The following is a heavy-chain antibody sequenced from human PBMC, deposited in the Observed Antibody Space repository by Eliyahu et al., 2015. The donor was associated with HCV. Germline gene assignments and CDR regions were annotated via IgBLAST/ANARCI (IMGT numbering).Heavy chain of an antibody. CDR2: MNPNSGNT. D-gene: IGHD3-10*01. CDR3: ARDAYGSGSYYKFYYYYGMDV. V-gene: IGHV1-8*01. J-gene: IGHJ6*02. Sequence: QVQLVQSGAEVKKPGASVKVSCKASGYTFTSYDINWVRQATGQGLEWMGWMNPNSGNTGYAQKFQGRVTMTRNTSISTAYMELSSLRSEDTAVYYCARDAYGSGSYYKFYYYYGMDVWGQGTTVTVSS. CDR1: GYTFTSYD.